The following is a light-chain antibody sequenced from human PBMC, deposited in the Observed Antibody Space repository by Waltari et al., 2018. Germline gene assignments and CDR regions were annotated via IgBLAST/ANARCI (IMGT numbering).Light chain of an antibody. V-gene: IGLV4-69*01. CDR1: SGHSTNI. J-gene: IGLJ3*02. CDR3: QTGGHGTWV. Sequence: QLVLTPSPSASASLGASVKLTCPLSSGHSTNINPSLQQQPENGPRFLMNVKSDGSHNKGVGIPDRFSGSSSGAERYLTISSLQSEDEADYYCQTGGHGTWVFGGGTRLTVL. CDR2: VKSDGSH.